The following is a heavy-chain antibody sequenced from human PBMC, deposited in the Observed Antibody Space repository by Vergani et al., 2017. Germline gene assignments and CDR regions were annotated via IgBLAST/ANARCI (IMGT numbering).Heavy chain of an antibody. J-gene: IGHJ6*02. CDR3: AGDSGEGWELLNSYYYYGMDV. CDR1: GGTFTSYA. Sequence: QVQLVQSGAEVKKPGSSVKVSCKASGGTFTSYAISWVRQAPGQGLEWMGGIIPIFGTANYEQKFQGRGTITADKSTSTAYMELSSLRSEDTAVDYWAGDSGEGWELLNSYYYYGMDVWGQGTTVTVSS. D-gene: IGHD1-26*01. V-gene: IGHV1-69*06. CDR2: IIPIFGTA.